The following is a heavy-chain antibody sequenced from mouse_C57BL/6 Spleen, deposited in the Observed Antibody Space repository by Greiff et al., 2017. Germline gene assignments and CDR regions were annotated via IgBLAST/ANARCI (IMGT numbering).Heavy chain of an antibody. CDR2: IYWDDDK. CDR1: GFSLSTSGMG. J-gene: IGHJ1*03. D-gene: IGHD2-3*01. CDR3: ARKNGYCPGWYYEG. V-gene: IGHV8-12*01. Sequence: QVTLQVSGPGILQSSQTLSLTCSFSGFSLSTSGMGVSWIRQPSGMGLEWLAHIYWDDDKRYNPSLKSRLTISKDTSRNQVFLKITRVDTADTATNYCARKNGYCPGWYYEGWGTGTTVTVSA.